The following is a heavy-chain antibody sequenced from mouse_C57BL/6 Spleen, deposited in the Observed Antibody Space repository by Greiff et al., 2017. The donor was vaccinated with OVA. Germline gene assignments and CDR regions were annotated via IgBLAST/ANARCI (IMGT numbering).Heavy chain of an antibody. CDR1: GFTFSDYG. Sequence: EVMLVESGGGLVKPGGSLKLSCAASGFTFSDYGMHWVRQAPEKGLEWVAYIISGSSTIYYADTVKGRFTFSRDNAKNTLYLQRTSLRSEDTAMYYCARNDGYYPGWFAYWGQGTLVTVSA. CDR3: ARNDGYYPGWFAY. CDR2: IISGSSTI. V-gene: IGHV5-17*01. D-gene: IGHD2-3*01. J-gene: IGHJ3*01.